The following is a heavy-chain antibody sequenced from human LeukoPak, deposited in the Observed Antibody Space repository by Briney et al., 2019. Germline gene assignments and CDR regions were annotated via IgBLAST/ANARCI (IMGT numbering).Heavy chain of an antibody. J-gene: IGHJ4*02. D-gene: IGHD1-1*01. Sequence: SETLSLTCSVSGDSISSGRNYWGWIRQSPGKGLEWIASIYSSGNAHSNPSLKSRVSISVDTSKNQVSLKLYSVTASDAAIYYCARHLSGTTMSHYFDFWGQGTLVTVSS. CDR3: ARHLSGTTMSHYFDF. CDR2: IYSSGNA. CDR1: GDSISSGRNY. V-gene: IGHV4-39*01.